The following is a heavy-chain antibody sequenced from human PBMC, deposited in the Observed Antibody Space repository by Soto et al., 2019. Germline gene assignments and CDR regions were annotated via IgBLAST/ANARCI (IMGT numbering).Heavy chain of an antibody. V-gene: IGHV1-18*01. CDR1: GYTFTDYA. J-gene: IGHJ4*02. Sequence: QVQLVQSGVELKKPGASVKVSCKASGYTFTDYAISWVRQAPGRGREWMGWVNTYNGNPNYAQIFQGRVTMTTDTSTDTAYMELRSLTSDDSAVYYCARDSQYSTSWQRFDSWGQGTLVTVSS. D-gene: IGHD6-13*01. CDR3: ARDSQYSTSWQRFDS. CDR2: VNTYNGNP.